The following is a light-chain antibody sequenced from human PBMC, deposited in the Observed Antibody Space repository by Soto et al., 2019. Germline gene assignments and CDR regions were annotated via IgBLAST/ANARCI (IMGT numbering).Light chain of an antibody. Sequence: EIVLTQSPATLSLSPGERATLSCRASQSVSSYLAWYQQKPGQAPRLLIYDAFNRATGIPARFSGSGSGTDFTLTISSLEPEDFAVYYCQQRSNWPPVFGPGTKVDSK. CDR3: QQRSNWPPV. CDR1: QSVSSY. V-gene: IGKV3-11*01. J-gene: IGKJ3*01. CDR2: DAF.